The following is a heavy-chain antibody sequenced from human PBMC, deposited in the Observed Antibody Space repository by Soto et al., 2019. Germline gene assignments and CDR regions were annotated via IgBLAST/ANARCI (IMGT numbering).Heavy chain of an antibody. Sequence: QVQLVQSGAEVNKPGSSVKVSCKASGGTFSSYAISWVRQAPGQGLEWMGGIIPIFGTANYAQKFQGRVTITADESTSTDYMELSSLRSEDTAVYYCARVGPYYYDSRRDLNWFDPWGQGTLVTVSS. D-gene: IGHD3-22*01. CDR2: IIPIFGTA. V-gene: IGHV1-69*01. CDR3: ARVGPYYYDSRRDLNWFDP. CDR1: GGTFSSYA. J-gene: IGHJ5*02.